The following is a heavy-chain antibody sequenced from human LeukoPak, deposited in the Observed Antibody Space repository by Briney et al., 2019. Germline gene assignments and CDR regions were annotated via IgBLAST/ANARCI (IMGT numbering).Heavy chain of an antibody. V-gene: IGHV3-21*06. J-gene: IGHJ3*02. CDR2: ITGSSRYI. CDR1: GFTFSSYT. CDR3: ARGVGELEMATIGGCFDI. Sequence: GGSLRLSCSASGFTFSSYTMNWVRQVPGKGLEWVSCITGSSRYIYYADSAKGRFTISRDNAKNSLYLQMNSLRVEDTALYYCARGVGELEMATIGGCFDIWGQGTMVTVSS. D-gene: IGHD5-24*01.